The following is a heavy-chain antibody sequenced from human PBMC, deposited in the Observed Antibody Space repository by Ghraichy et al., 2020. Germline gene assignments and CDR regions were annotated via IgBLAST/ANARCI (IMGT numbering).Heavy chain of an antibody. D-gene: IGHD4-17*01. V-gene: IGHV3-74*01. CDR2: INSDGSST. CDR1: GFTFSTYW. J-gene: IGHJ4*02. CDR3: GRDGDGDSPIDY. Sequence: GESLNISCAASGFTFSTYWMHWVRQAPGKGLVWVSCINSDGSSTTYADSVKGRFTFSRDNAKNTLYLQMNSLRAEDTAVYYCGRDGDGDSPIDYWGQGTLVTVSS.